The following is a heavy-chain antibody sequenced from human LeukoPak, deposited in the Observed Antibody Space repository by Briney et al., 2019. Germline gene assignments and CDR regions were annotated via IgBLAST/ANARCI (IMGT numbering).Heavy chain of an antibody. D-gene: IGHD2-15*01. Sequence: SETLSLTCAVYGGSFSGYYWSWIRQPPGKGLERIGEINHSGSANYNPSLKSRVTISVDTSKNQFSLKLSSVTAADTAVYYCARGLDIVVVVAATLNPRGGHYFDYWGQGTLVTVSS. V-gene: IGHV4-34*01. J-gene: IGHJ4*02. CDR2: INHSGSA. CDR3: ARGLDIVVVVAATLNPRGGHYFDY. CDR1: GGSFSGYY.